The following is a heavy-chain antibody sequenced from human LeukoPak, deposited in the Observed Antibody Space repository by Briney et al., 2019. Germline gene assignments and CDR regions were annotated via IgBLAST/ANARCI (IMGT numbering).Heavy chain of an antibody. CDR3: ASLPWSRDAFDI. V-gene: IGHV4-30-2*02. J-gene: IGHJ3*02. D-gene: IGHD2-15*01. CDR2: IYHSGST. CDR1: GGSISSGGYS. Sequence: KSSQTLSLTCAVSGGSISSGGYSWSWIRQPPGKGLEWIGYIYHSGSTYYNLSLKSRVTISVDTSKNQFSLKLSSVTAADTAVYYSASLPWSRDAFDIWGQGTMVTVSS.